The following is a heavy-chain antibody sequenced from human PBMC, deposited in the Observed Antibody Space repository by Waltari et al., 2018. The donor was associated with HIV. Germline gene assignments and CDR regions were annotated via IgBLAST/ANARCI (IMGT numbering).Heavy chain of an antibody. V-gene: IGHV3-21*06. CDR3: TATVTTRGTFDY. Sequence: EVQLVESGGGLAKPGGSRRLSCAASGFTFARYAINWVRQAPGKGLEWIAYISRSSDYIYYADSVKGRFIISRDNAKNSVFLDMNNMRDVDTAVYYCTATVTTRGTFDYWGQGTMVPVS. CDR1: GFTFARYA. D-gene: IGHD4-17*01. CDR2: ISRSSDYI. J-gene: IGHJ4*02.